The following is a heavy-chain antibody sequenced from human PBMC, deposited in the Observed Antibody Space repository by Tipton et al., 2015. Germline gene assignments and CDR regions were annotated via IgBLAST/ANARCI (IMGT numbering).Heavy chain of an antibody. J-gene: IGHJ5*02. V-gene: IGHV3-69-1*01. CDR2: IVTNT. CDR1: GFTFSDHA. D-gene: IGHD2/OR15-2a*01. Sequence: SLRLSCAAAGFTFSDHAFSWVRQAPGKELEWVSAIVTNTYYADPVKGQCTISRDNAKNSLYLQMNSLRPEDTAVYYCTRKGIIETGHTWGQGSLVTVSS. CDR3: TRKGIIETGHT.